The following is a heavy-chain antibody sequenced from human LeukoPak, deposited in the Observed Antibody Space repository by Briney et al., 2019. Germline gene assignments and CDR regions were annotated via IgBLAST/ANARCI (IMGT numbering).Heavy chain of an antibody. Sequence: AASVKVSCKASGYTFTSYGISWVRQAPGQGLEWMGLINPDGGSTAYAHRFQGRVVMTRDTSTSTSYMDLSSLRSEDTAVYHCVRAPRNSSTMLDLWGEGTLVTISS. CDR2: INPDGGST. CDR3: VRAPRNSSTMLDL. CDR1: GYTFTSYG. D-gene: IGHD6-13*01. V-gene: IGHV1-18*01. J-gene: IGHJ5*02.